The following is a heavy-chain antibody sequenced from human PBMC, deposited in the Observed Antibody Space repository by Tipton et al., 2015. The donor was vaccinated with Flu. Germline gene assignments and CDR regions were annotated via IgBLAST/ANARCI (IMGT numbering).Heavy chain of an antibody. CDR3: ARGPPGPSIRAYYFDI. CDR1: GGSIRGYY. V-gene: IGHV4-59*01. D-gene: IGHD2-21*01. J-gene: IGHJ4*02. Sequence: LSLTCTVSGGSIRGYYWNWIRQFPGKGLEWIGFVYYTGSTNYKSSLKSRVTISTDTSTNQVSLKMNSVIAADTAVYYCARGPPGPSIRAYYFDIWGRGALVTVSS. CDR2: VYYTGST.